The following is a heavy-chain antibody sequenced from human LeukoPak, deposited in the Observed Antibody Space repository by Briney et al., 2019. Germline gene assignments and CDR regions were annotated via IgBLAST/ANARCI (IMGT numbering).Heavy chain of an antibody. CDR1: GFSVTNNY. CDR3: ARGDGYNFFDY. CDR2: FYVGGAT. Sequence: PGGSLRLSCAVSGFSVTNNYMSWVRQAPGKGLEWVSVFYVGGATYYADSVKGRFTISRDNSENTLYLQMKSLRAEDTAVYYCARGDGYNFFDYWGQGTLSPSPQ. V-gene: IGHV3-53*01. J-gene: IGHJ4*02. D-gene: IGHD5-24*01.